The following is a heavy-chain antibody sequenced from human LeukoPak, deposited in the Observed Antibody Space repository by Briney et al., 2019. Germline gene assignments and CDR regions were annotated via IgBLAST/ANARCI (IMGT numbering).Heavy chain of an antibody. J-gene: IGHJ5*02. CDR2: INHSGST. CDR1: GGSFSGYY. Sequence: KPSETLSLTCAVYGGSFSGYYWSWIRQPPRKGLEWIGEINHSGSTNYNPSLKSRVTISVDTSKNQFSLKLSSVTAADTAVYYCARGGGENWFDPWGQGTLVTVPS. V-gene: IGHV4-34*01. D-gene: IGHD3-16*01. CDR3: ARGGGENWFDP.